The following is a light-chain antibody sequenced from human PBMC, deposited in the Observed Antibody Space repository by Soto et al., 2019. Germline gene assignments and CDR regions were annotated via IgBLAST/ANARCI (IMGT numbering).Light chain of an antibody. CDR1: SSDVGGYNY. J-gene: IGLJ1*01. CDR3: SSYTSSSTRD. CDR2: DVS. Sequence: SVLTQPASVSGSPGQSITISCTGTSSDVGGYNYVSWYQQHPGKAPKLMIYDVSNRPSGVSNRFSGSKSGNTASLTISGLQAEDEADYYCSSYTSSSTRDFGTGTKVTVL. V-gene: IGLV2-14*01.